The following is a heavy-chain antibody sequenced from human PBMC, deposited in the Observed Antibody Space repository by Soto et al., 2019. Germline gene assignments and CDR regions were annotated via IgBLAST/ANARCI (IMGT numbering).Heavy chain of an antibody. CDR2: ISAYNGNT. D-gene: IGHD3-22*01. CDR3: ARDRGGTMTVVGPLTFDI. CDR1: GYTFTSYG. V-gene: IGHV1-18*01. J-gene: IGHJ3*02. Sequence: ASVKVSCKASGYTFTSYGISWVRQAPGQGLEWMGWISAYNGNTNYAQKLQGRVTMTTDTSTSTAYMELRSLRSDDTAVYYCARDRGGTMTVVGPLTFDIWGQGTMVTVSS.